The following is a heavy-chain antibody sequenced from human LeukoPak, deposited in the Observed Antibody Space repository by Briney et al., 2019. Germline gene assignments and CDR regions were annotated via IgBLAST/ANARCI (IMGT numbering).Heavy chain of an antibody. CDR1: GFTFDESA. CDR2: ISWDSKSI. Sequence: PGGSLRLSCAASGFTFDESAMHWVRQAPGKGLEWVSGISWDSKSIICADSVKGRFTISRDNAKNSLYLQVNSLRADDTALYYCAKAVAAPGAFDIWGRGTVVTVSS. V-gene: IGHV3-9*01. J-gene: IGHJ3*02. CDR3: AKAVAAPGAFDI. D-gene: IGHD6-19*01.